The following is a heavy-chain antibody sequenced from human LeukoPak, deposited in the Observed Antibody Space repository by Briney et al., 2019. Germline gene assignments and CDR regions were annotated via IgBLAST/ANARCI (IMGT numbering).Heavy chain of an antibody. V-gene: IGHV3-30*04. CDR2: ISNDGNNK. CDR3: AKPLVDEQIYDAFDI. J-gene: IGHJ3*02. CDR1: GFTFSRYT. D-gene: IGHD2-8*02. Sequence: GGSLRLSCAASGFTFSRYTMHWVRQAPGKGLEWVAIISNDGNNKDYADSVKGRFTISRDNSKNTLYLQMNSLRAEDTAVYYCAKPLVDEQIYDAFDIWGQGTMVTVSS.